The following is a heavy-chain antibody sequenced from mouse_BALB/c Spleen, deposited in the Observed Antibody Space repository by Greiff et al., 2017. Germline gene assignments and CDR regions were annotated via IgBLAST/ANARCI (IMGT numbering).Heavy chain of an antibody. J-gene: IGHJ3*01. CDR2: INPSNGGT. V-gene: IGHV1S81*02. CDR1: GYTFTSYY. Sequence: QVQLQQPGAELVKPGASVKLSCKASGYTFTSYYMYWVKQRPGQGLEWIGGINPSNGGTNFNEKFKSKATLTVDKSSSTAYMQLSSLTSEDSAVYYCTNLDGSTWFAYWGQGTLVTVSA. CDR3: TNLDGSTWFAY. D-gene: IGHD1-1*01.